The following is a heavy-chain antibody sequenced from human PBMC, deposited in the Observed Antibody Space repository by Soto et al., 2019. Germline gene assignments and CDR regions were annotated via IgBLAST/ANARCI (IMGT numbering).Heavy chain of an antibody. CDR2: IIPIFGTA. J-gene: IGHJ6*02. CDR3: AIRPEWELLRRYYYYGMDV. Sequence: SVKVSCKASGGTFSSYAISWVRQAPGQGLEWMGGIIPIFGTANYAQKFQGRVTITADESTSTANMELSSLRSEDTAVYYCAIRPEWELLRRYYYYGMDVWGQGTTVTVSS. CDR1: GGTFSSYA. V-gene: IGHV1-69*13. D-gene: IGHD1-26*01.